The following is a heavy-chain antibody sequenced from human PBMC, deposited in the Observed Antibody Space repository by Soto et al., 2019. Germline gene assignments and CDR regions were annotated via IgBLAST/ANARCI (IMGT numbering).Heavy chain of an antibody. CDR3: AREASVGTSPFSNSGWYGYFDY. CDR1: GGSISPYY. Sequence: SETLSLTCTVSGGSISPYYWSWIRHPPGGGLEWIGYIFHTGTPRYSPSPESRVTMSVDSSKNQVYLKLTSVTAADTAVYFCAREASVGTSPFSNSGWYGYFDYWGPGALVTVSS. V-gene: IGHV4-59*01. J-gene: IGHJ4*02. D-gene: IGHD6-19*01. CDR2: IFHTGTP.